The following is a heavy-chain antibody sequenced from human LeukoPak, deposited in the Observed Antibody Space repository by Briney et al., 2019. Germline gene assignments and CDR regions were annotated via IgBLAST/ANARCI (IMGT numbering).Heavy chain of an antibody. CDR3: ARLDIVATIRSYGMDV. CDR2: ISSSGGST. J-gene: IGHJ6*02. CDR1: GFTFSSYA. D-gene: IGHD5-12*01. Sequence: GGSLRLSCAASGFTFSSYAMHWVRQAPGKGLEYVSAISSSGGSTYYANSVKGRFTISRDNSKNTLYLQMGSLRAEDMAVYYCARLDIVATIRSYGMDVWGQGTTVTVSS. V-gene: IGHV3-64*01.